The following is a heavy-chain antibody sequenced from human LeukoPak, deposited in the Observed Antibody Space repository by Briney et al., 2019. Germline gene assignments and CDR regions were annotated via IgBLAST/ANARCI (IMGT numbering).Heavy chain of an antibody. V-gene: IGHV1-18*01. Sequence: ASVKVSCKASGYTFTSYGIRWVRQAPGQGLAWMGWISAYNGNTNYAQKLQGRVTMTTDTSTSTAYMELRSLRSDDTAVYYCARDPPYDYVWGSYRPQLDYWGQGTLVTVSS. D-gene: IGHD3-16*02. CDR2: ISAYNGNT. CDR3: ARDPPYDYVWGSYRPQLDY. CDR1: GYTFTSYG. J-gene: IGHJ4*02.